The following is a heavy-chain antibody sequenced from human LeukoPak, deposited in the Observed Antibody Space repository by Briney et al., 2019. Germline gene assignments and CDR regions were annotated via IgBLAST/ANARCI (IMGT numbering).Heavy chain of an antibody. Sequence: SETLSLTCTVSGGSISSYYWSWIRQPPGKGLEWIGYIYYSGSTNYNPSLKSRVTISVDTSKNQFSLKLSSVTTADTAVYYCARETGTYYMDVWGKGTTVTISS. V-gene: IGHV4-59*01. D-gene: IGHD7-27*01. CDR2: IYYSGST. CDR1: GGSISSYY. J-gene: IGHJ6*03. CDR3: ARETGTYYMDV.